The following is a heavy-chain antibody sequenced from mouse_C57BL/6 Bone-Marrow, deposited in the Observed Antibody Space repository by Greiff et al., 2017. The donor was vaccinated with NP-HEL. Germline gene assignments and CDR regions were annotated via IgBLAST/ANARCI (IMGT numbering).Heavy chain of an antibody. Sequence: QVQLQQPGAELVKPGASVKLSCKASGYTFTSYWMHWVKQRPGQGLEWIGMIHPNSGSTNYNEKFKSKATLTVDKSSSTAYMQLSSLTSEDSAVYYGARGRVITHRFAYWGQGTLVTVSA. D-gene: IGHD1-1*01. J-gene: IGHJ3*01. CDR2: IHPNSGST. CDR1: GYTFTSYW. CDR3: ARGRVITHRFAY. V-gene: IGHV1-64*01.